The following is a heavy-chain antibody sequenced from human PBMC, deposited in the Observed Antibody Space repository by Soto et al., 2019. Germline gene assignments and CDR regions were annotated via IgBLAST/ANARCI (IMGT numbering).Heavy chain of an antibody. Sequence: EVQLVESGGGLVQPGRSLSLSCAASGFTFDDYARHWVRQTPGKGLEWVSGITWNSGTIGYADYVKGRFTISRDNGKNSLYLQMNSLRPEDTALYYCAKEHYGSAIYGMDVWGQGTTVTVSS. CDR1: GFTFDDYA. D-gene: IGHD3-10*01. CDR2: ITWNSGTI. J-gene: IGHJ6*02. V-gene: IGHV3-9*01. CDR3: AKEHYGSAIYGMDV.